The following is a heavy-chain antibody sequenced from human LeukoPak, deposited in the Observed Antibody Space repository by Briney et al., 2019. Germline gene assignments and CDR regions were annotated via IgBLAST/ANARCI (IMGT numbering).Heavy chain of an antibody. CDR1: GFTFSSYE. D-gene: IGHD3-22*01. Sequence: PGGSLRLSCAASGFTFSSYEMNWVRQAPGKGLEWVSYISSSGSTIYYADSVKGRFTISRDNAKNSLYLQMNSLRAEDTAVYYCARVTVYYDSSGYSDPRWGQGTLVTVSS. CDR2: ISSSGSTI. J-gene: IGHJ4*02. V-gene: IGHV3-48*03. CDR3: ARVTVYYDSSGYSDPR.